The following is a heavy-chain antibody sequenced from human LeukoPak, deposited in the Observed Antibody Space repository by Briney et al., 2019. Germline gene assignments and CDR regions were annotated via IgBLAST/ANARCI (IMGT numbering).Heavy chain of an antibody. CDR3: AHRVNTGYSSGWYSWFDP. Sequence: SGPTLVKPPQTLTLTCTISGFGRRTRGGGVGWIRQPPGKAVEWLSLNYWDEDKSYSPDRKNRLTITKHTSKNQVVLTMTNMDPVDTATYYCAHRVNTGYSSGWYSWFDPWGQGTLVTVSS. CDR1: GFGRRTRGGG. D-gene: IGHD6-19*01. J-gene: IGHJ5*02. V-gene: IGHV2-5*02. CDR2: NYWDEDK.